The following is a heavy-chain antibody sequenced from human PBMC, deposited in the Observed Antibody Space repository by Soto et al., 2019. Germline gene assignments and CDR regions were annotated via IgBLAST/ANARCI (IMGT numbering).Heavy chain of an antibody. J-gene: IGHJ4*02. Sequence: SEPLSLTCTVSGGSIIIGGYYWSWIRQHPGKGLEWIGYIYYIGSTYYNPSLKSRVTISVDTSKNQFSLKLSSVTAADTAVYYCARGMRMGHFDYWGQGTLVTVS. CDR1: GGSIIIGGYY. CDR2: IYYIGST. V-gene: IGHV4-31*03. CDR3: ARGMRMGHFDY.